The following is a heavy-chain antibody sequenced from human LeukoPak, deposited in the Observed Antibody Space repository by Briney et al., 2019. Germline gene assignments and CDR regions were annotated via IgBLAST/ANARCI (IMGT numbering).Heavy chain of an antibody. V-gene: IGHV3-23*01. Sequence: PGGSLRLSCAASGFTFSSYAMNWVRQAPGKGLEWVSAISGSGGSTYYADSVKGRFTISRDNSKNTLFLQMNSLRAEDTAVYYCAKDLRRSWWNFDYWGQGTLVTVSS. CDR2: ISGSGGST. J-gene: IGHJ4*02. CDR3: AKDLRRSWWNFDY. CDR1: GFTFSSYA. D-gene: IGHD2-15*01.